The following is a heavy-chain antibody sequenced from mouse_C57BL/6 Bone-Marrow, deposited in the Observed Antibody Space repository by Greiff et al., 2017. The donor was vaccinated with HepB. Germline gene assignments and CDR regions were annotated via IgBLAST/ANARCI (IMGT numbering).Heavy chain of an antibody. CDR1: GFTFSSYG. CDR2: ISSGSSTI. J-gene: IGHJ2*01. CDR3: ARTGNFDY. Sequence: EVQWVESGGDLVKPGGSLKLSCAASGFTFSSYGMSWVRQTPEKGLEWVAYISSGSSTIYYADTVKGRFTISRDNAKNTLFLQMTSLRSEDTAMYYCARTGNFDYWGQGTTLTVSS. V-gene: IGHV5-17*01. D-gene: IGHD4-1*01.